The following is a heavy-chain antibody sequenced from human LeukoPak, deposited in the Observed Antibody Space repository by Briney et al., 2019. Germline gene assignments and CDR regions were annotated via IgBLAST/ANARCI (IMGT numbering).Heavy chain of an antibody. Sequence: SETLSLTCTVSGGSISSFYWSWIRQPPREGLEYIGYISYSETTSYNPSLKSRVTISVDTSKNQFSLKLTSVTAADTAVYYCARDKGLPQAFDIWGQGTLVTVSS. CDR1: GGSISSFY. J-gene: IGHJ3*02. CDR2: ISYSETT. CDR3: ARDKGLPQAFDI. V-gene: IGHV4-59*01. D-gene: IGHD5/OR15-5a*01.